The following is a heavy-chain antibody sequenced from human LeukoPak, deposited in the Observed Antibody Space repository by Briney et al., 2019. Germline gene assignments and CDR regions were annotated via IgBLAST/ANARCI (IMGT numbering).Heavy chain of an antibody. Sequence: TSETLSLTCTVSGGSISSYYWSWIRRPPGKGLEWIGYIYYSGSTNYNPSLKSRVTISVDTSKNQFSLKLSSVTAADTAVYYCARVTHDWYSSGWEFDYWGQGTLVTVSS. V-gene: IGHV4-59*01. J-gene: IGHJ4*02. D-gene: IGHD6-19*01. CDR2: IYYSGST. CDR3: ARVTHDWYSSGWEFDY. CDR1: GGSISSYY.